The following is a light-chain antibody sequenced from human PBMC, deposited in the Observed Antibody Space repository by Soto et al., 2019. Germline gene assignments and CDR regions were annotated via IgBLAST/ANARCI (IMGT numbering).Light chain of an antibody. V-gene: IGKV3D-15*01. CDR1: QSVSSK. CDR2: DAS. Sequence: EIVMTQSPATLSVSPGERATLYCRASQSVSSKLAWYQQKPGQAPRLLIYDASTRATGIPDRFIGSGSGTDFNLTITRLEPEDFAVYFCHQYAYSPLTFGGGTKVDIK. J-gene: IGKJ4*01. CDR3: HQYAYSPLT.